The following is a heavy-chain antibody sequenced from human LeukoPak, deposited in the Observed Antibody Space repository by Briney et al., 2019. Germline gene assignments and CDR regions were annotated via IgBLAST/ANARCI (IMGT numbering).Heavy chain of an antibody. D-gene: IGHD2-15*01. V-gene: IGHV1-2*02. CDR1: GYTFTGYY. CDR2: INPNSGGT. CDR3: ARQVVAATGPFDY. J-gene: IGHJ4*02. Sequence: ASVKVSCKASGYTFTGYYMHWVRQAPGQGLEWMGWINPNSGGTNYAQKFQGRVTMTRDTSISTAYMELSRLRSDDTAVYYCARQVVAATGPFDYWGQGTLVTVSS.